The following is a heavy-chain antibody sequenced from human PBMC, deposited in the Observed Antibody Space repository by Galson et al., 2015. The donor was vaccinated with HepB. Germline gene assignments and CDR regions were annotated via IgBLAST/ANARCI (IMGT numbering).Heavy chain of an antibody. V-gene: IGHV3-23*01. J-gene: IGHJ4*02. D-gene: IGHD4-17*01. CDR2: ISDSGENT. CDR3: AKRYGYSFDY. CDR1: GFTFAGFP. Sequence: SLRLSCAASGFTFAGFPMSWVRQAPGKGLQCVSVISDSGENTFYADSVKGRFTLSRDNSRNTLYLQMNSLRVEDTAIYYCAKRYGYSFDYWGQGTLVTVSS.